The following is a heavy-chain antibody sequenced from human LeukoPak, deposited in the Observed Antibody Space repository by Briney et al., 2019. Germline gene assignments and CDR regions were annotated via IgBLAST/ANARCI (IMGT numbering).Heavy chain of an antibody. Sequence: GGSLRLSCAASGFTFSSYSMNWVRQAPGKGLEWVAVIWYDGSNKYYADSVKGRFTISRDNSKNTLYLQMNSLRAEDTAVYYCARDSGSVSDYWGQGTLVTVSS. D-gene: IGHD3-10*01. CDR2: IWYDGSNK. CDR3: ARDSGSVSDY. J-gene: IGHJ4*02. CDR1: GFTFSSYS. V-gene: IGHV3-33*08.